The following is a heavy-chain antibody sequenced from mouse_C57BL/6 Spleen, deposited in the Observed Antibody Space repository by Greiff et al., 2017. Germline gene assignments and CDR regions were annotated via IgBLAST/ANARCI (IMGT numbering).Heavy chain of an antibody. Sequence: VQLQQSGAELVRPGASVKLSCTASGFNIKDDYMHWVKQRPEHGLEWIGWIDPENGDTEYASKFQGKATITADTSSNTAYLQLSSLTSEDTAVYYCTLTGTDYWGQGTTLTVSS. J-gene: IGHJ2*01. CDR1: GFNIKDDY. V-gene: IGHV14-4*01. D-gene: IGHD4-1*01. CDR2: IDPENGDT. CDR3: TLTGTDY.